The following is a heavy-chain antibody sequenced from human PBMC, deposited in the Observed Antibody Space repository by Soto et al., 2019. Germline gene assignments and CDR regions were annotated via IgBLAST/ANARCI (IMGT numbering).Heavy chain of an antibody. J-gene: IGHJ6*02. Sequence: WGSLRLSCAASGFTFVSYAISCVRHSPLKWREWVSAISGSGGSTYYADSVKGRFTISRDNSKNTLYLQMNSLRAEDTAVYYCAKALAAAAGYYYYYGMDVWGQGTTVTVS. CDR3: AKALAAAAGYYYYYGMDV. V-gene: IGHV3-23*01. CDR1: GFTFVSYA. CDR2: ISGSGGST. D-gene: IGHD6-13*01.